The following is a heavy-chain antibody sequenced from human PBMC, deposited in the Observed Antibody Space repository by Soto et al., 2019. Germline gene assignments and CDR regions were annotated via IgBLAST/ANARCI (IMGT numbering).Heavy chain of an antibody. Sequence: GGSLRLSCAASGFTFDDYTMHWVRQAPGKGLEWVSLISWDGGSTYYADSVKGRFTISRDNSKNSLYLQMNSLRTEDTALYYCAKDIGRITIFGVALIYYYGMDVWGQGTTVTVSS. D-gene: IGHD3-3*01. CDR2: ISWDGGST. CDR1: GFTFDDYT. CDR3: AKDIGRITIFGVALIYYYGMDV. J-gene: IGHJ6*02. V-gene: IGHV3-43*01.